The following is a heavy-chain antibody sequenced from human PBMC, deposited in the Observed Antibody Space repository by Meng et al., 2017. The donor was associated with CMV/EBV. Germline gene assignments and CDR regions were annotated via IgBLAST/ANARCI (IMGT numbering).Heavy chain of an antibody. CDR2: ISSSGSTI. V-gene: IGHV3-48*03. Sequence: GGSLRLSCAASGFTFSSYEMNWVRQAPGKGLEWVSYISSSGSTIYYADSVKGRFTISRDNAKNSLYLQMNSLRAEDTAVYYCARFRWLRQFDYWGQGTLVTVSS. J-gene: IGHJ4*02. CDR3: ARFRWLRQFDY. CDR1: GFTFSSYE. D-gene: IGHD5-12*01.